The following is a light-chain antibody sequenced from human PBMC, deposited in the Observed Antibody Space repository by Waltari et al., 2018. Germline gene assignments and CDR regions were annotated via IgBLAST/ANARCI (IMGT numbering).Light chain of an antibody. CDR3: QQSYSTPRT. CDR1: PSISSY. J-gene: IGKJ1*01. V-gene: IGKV1-39*01. CDR2: AAS. Sequence: DIQMTQSPSSLSASVGDRVTITCRASPSISSYLNWYQQKPGKAPKLLIYAASSLQSGVPSRFSGSGSETDFTLTISSLQPEDFATYYCQQSYSTPRTFGQWTKVEIK.